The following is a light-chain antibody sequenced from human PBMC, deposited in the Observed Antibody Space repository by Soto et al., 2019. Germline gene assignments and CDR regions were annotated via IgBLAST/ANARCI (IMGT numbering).Light chain of an antibody. J-gene: IGKJ3*01. CDR3: QKYNNVPL. CDR1: QGISNY. CDR2: AAS. V-gene: IGKV1-27*01. Sequence: DIQMTQSPSSLSASVGDRVTITCRASQGISNYIAWYQQKPGKAPKLLISAASTLQSGVPSRFSGSGSGTDFTLTISSLQPEDVATYSCQKYNNVPLFGPGTKVDIK.